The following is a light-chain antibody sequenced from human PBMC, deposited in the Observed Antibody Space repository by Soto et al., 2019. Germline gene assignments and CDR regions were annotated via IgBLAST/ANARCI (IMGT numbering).Light chain of an antibody. CDR3: SSYTSSSTLVL. Sequence: QSALTQPASVSGSPGQSITISCTGTSSDIGGYDFVSWYQHHPGKAPKLMIYEVSSRPSGASNRFSGSKSGNTASLTISGLQAEDEADYFCSSYTSSSTLVLFGGGTKLTVL. CDR2: EVS. V-gene: IGLV2-14*01. J-gene: IGLJ2*01. CDR1: SSDIGGYDF.